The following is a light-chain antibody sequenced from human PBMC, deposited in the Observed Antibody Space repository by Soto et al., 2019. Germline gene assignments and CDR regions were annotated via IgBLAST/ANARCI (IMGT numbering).Light chain of an antibody. V-gene: IGLV2-14*01. Sequence: QSALTQPASVSGSPGQSITIPCTGTSSDLAIYNYVSWYQQQPGKAPKLMIYQVTNRPSGVSNRFSGSRSGNTASLTISGLQAEDEAVYYCSSYTDSSNYVFGTGTKVTVL. CDR2: QVT. J-gene: IGLJ1*01. CDR3: SSYTDSSNYV. CDR1: SSDLAIYNY.